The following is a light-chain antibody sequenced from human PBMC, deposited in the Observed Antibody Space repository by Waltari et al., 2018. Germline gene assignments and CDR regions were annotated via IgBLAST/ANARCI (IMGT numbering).Light chain of an antibody. CDR2: VDNDGSR. V-gene: IGLV4-69*01. Sequence: QLVLTQSPSASASLGASVKLTCTLSSGHNHYAIPWHPQQPEKGPRSWMKVDNDGSRTKGDGIPDRFSGSTSGAERYLTISSLQSEDEADYYCQTWDSGIWVFGGGTKLTVL. CDR3: QTWDSGIWV. J-gene: IGLJ3*02. CDR1: SGHNHYA.